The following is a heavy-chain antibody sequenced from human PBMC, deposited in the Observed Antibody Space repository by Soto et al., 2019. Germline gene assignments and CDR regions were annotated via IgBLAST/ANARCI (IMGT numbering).Heavy chain of an antibody. J-gene: IGHJ6*02. CDR3: ARVNLDYVTGMDV. CDR1: GGPITNY. Sequence: QVQLQESGPGLVEPSQTLSLTCTVSGGPITNYWSWIRQHPGKGLEWIGYIYGSGCTYYNPSLKSRLTMSLDTSKNQLSLKLTSVTAADTAVYYCARVNLDYVTGMDVWGQGTTVTVSS. V-gene: IGHV4-31*03. CDR2: IYGSGCT. D-gene: IGHD4-17*01.